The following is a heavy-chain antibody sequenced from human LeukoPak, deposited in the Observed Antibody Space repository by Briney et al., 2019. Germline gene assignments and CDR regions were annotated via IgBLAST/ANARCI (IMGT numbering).Heavy chain of an antibody. J-gene: IGHJ4*02. D-gene: IGHD1-26*01. CDR2: IYHSGST. Sequence: SETLSLTCTVSGGSISSGGYYWSWIRQPPGKGLEWIGYIYHSGSTYYNPSLKSRVTISVDRSKNQFSLKLSSVTAADTAVYYCARDGPRAVGATGFDYWGQGTLVTVSS. CDR1: GGSISSGGYY. V-gene: IGHV4-30-2*01. CDR3: ARDGPRAVGATGFDY.